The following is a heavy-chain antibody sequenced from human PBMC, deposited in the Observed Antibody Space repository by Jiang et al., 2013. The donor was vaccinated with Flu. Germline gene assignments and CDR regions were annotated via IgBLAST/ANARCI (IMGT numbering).Heavy chain of an antibody. Sequence: YWMTWVRPGVQGRGLEWVANINQDRSEKYYVDSVKGRFTISRDNAENSLYLQMDNLRAEDTAIYYCTRDRPTVLTPVGFFDLWGRGTLVTVSS. CDR2: INQDRSEK. D-gene: IGHD4-23*01. CDR1: YW. V-gene: IGHV3-7*03. J-gene: IGHJ2*01. CDR3: TRDRPTVLTPVGFFDL.